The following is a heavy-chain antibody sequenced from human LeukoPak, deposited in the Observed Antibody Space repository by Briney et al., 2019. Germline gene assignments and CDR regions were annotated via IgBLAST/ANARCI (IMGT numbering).Heavy chain of an antibody. Sequence: ASVKVSCTASGYTFTNYAMNWVRQAPGQGLEWMGWINTNTGNPTYAQGFTGRFVFSLDTSVSTAYLQISSLKAEDTAMYYCARERRSSSPGEQQLVRAFDIWGQGTMVTVSS. CDR3: ARERRSSSPGEQQLVRAFDI. V-gene: IGHV7-4-1*02. CDR1: GYTFTNYA. CDR2: INTNTGNP. J-gene: IGHJ3*02. D-gene: IGHD6-13*01.